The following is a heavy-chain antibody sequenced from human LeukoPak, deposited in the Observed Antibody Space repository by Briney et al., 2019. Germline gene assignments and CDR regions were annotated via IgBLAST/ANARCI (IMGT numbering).Heavy chain of an antibody. CDR1: GFTFSSYS. V-gene: IGHV3-21*01. CDR3: ARDAGYSSSWYGEDYYYMDV. Sequence: KPGGSLRLSCAASGFTFSSYSMNWVRQAPGKGLEWVSSISSSSSYIYYADSVKGRFTISRDNAKNSLYLQMNSLRAEDTAVYYCARDAGYSSSWYGEDYYYMDVWGKGTTVTVSS. D-gene: IGHD6-13*01. J-gene: IGHJ6*03. CDR2: ISSSSSYI.